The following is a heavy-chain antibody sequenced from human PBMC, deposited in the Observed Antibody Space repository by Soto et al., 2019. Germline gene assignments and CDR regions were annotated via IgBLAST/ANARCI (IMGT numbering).Heavy chain of an antibody. CDR3: ARERRGDYDQYYYYYYGMDV. Sequence: GGSLRLSCAASGFTFSSYSMNWVRQAPGKGLEWVSYISSSSSTIYYADSVKGRFTISRDNAKNSLYLQMNSLRDEDTAVYYCARERRGDYDQYYYYYYGMDVWGQGTTVTVSS. V-gene: IGHV3-48*02. D-gene: IGHD4-17*01. CDR1: GFTFSSYS. CDR2: ISSSSSTI. J-gene: IGHJ6*02.